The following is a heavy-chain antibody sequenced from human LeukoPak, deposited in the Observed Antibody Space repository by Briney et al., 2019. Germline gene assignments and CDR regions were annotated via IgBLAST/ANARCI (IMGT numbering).Heavy chain of an antibody. V-gene: IGHV3-9*01. Sequence: GGSLRLSCAASGFTFDDYDMHWVRQAPGKGLEWVSGISWNSGSIGYADSVKGRFTISRDNAKNSLYLQMNSLRAEDTALYYCAKDARAIPGLIDYWGQGTLVTVSS. CDR1: GFTFDDYD. CDR3: AKDARAIPGLIDY. CDR2: ISWNSGSI. J-gene: IGHJ4*02.